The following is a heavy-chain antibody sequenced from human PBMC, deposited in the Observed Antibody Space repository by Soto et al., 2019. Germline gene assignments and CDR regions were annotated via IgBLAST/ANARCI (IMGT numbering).Heavy chain of an antibody. Sequence: PGGSLRLSCVASGFTFSDYAMTWVRQAPGKGLEWVSVISATGATTYYADSVRGRFTISRDNSKNTLNLQMNDPRVEDTAVIYCAKGRKSTEKDIAVMLAAASSIQHWGQGTLVTVSS. CDR1: GFTFSDYA. V-gene: IGHV3-23*01. CDR2: ISATGATT. D-gene: IGHD2-15*01. CDR3: AKGRKSTEKDIAVMLAAASSIQH. J-gene: IGHJ1*01.